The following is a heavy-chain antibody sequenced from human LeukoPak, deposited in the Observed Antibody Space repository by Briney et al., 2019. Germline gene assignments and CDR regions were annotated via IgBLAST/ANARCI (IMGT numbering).Heavy chain of an antibody. Sequence: GGSLRLSCAASGFTFSNYAMTWVRQAPGKGLEWVSGIGGSDGSTHYADSVKGRFTISRDNSKNTLNLQMNSLRAEDTAVYYCAKDSSGWYYYYGMDVWGQGTTVTVSS. CDR3: AKDSSGWYYYYGMDV. J-gene: IGHJ6*02. V-gene: IGHV3-23*01. D-gene: IGHD6-19*01. CDR1: GFTFSNYA. CDR2: IGGSDGST.